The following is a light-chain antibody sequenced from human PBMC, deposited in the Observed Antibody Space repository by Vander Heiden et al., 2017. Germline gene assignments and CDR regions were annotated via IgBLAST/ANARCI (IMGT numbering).Light chain of an antibody. CDR3: LQDYNYPRT. J-gene: IGKJ1*01. CDR2: AAS. Sequence: HMPLSPSSLSVSVGDRVTSTCRASQGIRNSLGWYQQKPGKAPKLLIYAASSLQSGVPSRFSGSGSGTDFTLTISSLQPEDFATYYCLQDYNYPRTFGQGTKVEIK. V-gene: IGKV1-6*01. CDR1: QGIRNS.